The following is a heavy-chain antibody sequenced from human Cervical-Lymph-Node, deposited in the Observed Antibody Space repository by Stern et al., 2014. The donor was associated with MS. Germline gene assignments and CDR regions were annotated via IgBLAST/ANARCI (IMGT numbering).Heavy chain of an antibody. CDR3: ARRGHGYMGIDY. CDR2: IYPGDSET. CDR1: GYRFTNNW. D-gene: IGHD5-24*01. V-gene: IGHV5-51*03. J-gene: IGHJ4*02. Sequence: EVQLVESGAEVKKPGESLRISCEVSGYRFTNNWIGWVRQMPGKGLEWMGIIYPGDSETRYSASFQGQVTLLVDKSNTTAYLQWSSLKASDTAIYYCARRGHGYMGIDYWGQGTLVTVSS.